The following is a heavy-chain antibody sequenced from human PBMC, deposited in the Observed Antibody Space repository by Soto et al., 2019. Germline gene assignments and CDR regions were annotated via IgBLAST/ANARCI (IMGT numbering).Heavy chain of an antibody. CDR1: GFTLNSFF. CDR2: ISNDGSST. D-gene: IGHD3-3*01. Sequence: GGSLRLSCAASGFTLNSFFMHRVRQAPGKGLMWVSRISNDGSSTTYADSVKGRFTISRDNARNTLYLQMNSLRTEDTAVYYCARALDFWSAYFDYWGQGSLVTVSS. J-gene: IGHJ4*02. CDR3: ARALDFWSAYFDY. V-gene: IGHV3-74*01.